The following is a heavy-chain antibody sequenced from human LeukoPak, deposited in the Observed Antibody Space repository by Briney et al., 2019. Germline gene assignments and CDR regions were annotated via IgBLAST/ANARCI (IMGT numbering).Heavy chain of an antibody. Sequence: GAPVKVSCKASGYTFTSYGISWVRQAPGQGLEGVGWISAYNGNTNYAQKLQGRVTMTTDPSTSTACMELRSLRSDDTAVYYCARDHPAYCGGDCLYYFDYWGQGTLVTVSS. CDR1: GYTFTSYG. J-gene: IGHJ4*02. CDR2: ISAYNGNT. D-gene: IGHD2-21*02. CDR3: ARDHPAYCGGDCLYYFDY. V-gene: IGHV1-18*01.